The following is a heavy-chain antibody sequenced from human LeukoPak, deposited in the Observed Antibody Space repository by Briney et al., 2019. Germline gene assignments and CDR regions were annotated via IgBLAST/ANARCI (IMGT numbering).Heavy chain of an antibody. CDR1: GFTFSNYW. V-gene: IGHV3-74*01. J-gene: IGHJ4*02. D-gene: IGHD6-6*01. Sequence: GGSLRLSCAASGFTFSNYWMRWVRRAPGRGLMWVSRINTDGTNTYYADSVKGRFTISRDNAKGTLYLQMNSLTAEDTAVYYCARVTGTSSSSGSYRYWGQGTLVTVSS. CDR3: ARVTGTSSSSGSYRY. CDR2: INTDGTNT.